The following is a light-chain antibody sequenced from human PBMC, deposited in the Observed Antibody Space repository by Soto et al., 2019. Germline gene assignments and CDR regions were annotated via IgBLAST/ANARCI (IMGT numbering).Light chain of an antibody. J-gene: IGKJ1*01. CDR2: GAS. V-gene: IGKV3-15*01. CDR3: QQYKNWPPWT. Sequence: EIVMTQSPAILSVSPGGRATLSCRASQIVSTNLAWYQQKPGQAPRLLIYGASTRATGVPARFSGSGAGTEFTLTISRLQSADFAVYYCQQYKNWPPWTFGQGTKVEIK. CDR1: QIVSTN.